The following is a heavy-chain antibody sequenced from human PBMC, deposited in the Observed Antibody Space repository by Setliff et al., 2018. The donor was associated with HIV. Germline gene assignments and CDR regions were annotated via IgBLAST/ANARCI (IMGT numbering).Heavy chain of an antibody. CDR1: GYTFIDYY. Sequence: ASVKVSCKASGYTFIDYYMHWVRQASGQGLEWMGMINPSGGSTSYAQNFQGRVTMTRDTSTHTVYMELTSLRSDDTAVYYCAKDDRYYYDTSGSPSNWFDPWGQGTLVTVSS. D-gene: IGHD3-22*01. CDR2: INPSGGST. J-gene: IGHJ5*02. CDR3: AKDDRYYYDTSGSPSNWFDP. V-gene: IGHV1-46*01.